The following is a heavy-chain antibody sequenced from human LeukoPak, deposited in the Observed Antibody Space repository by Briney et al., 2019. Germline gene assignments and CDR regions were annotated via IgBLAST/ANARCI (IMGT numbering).Heavy chain of an antibody. J-gene: IGHJ3*02. CDR2: IDPSDSYT. Sequence: NHGESLKISCKGSGYSFTSYWISWVRQMPGEGLEWMGRIDPSDSYTNYSPSFQGHVTISADKSISTAYLQWSSLKASDTAMYYCASSIAVPHAFDIWGQGTMVTVSS. CDR3: ASSIAVPHAFDI. V-gene: IGHV5-10-1*01. CDR1: GYSFTSYW. D-gene: IGHD6-19*01.